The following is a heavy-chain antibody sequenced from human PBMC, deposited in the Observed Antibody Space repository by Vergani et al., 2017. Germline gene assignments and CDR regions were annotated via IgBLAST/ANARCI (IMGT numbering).Heavy chain of an antibody. D-gene: IGHD1-26*01. J-gene: IGHJ6*02. CDR1: GFTFSTFN. V-gene: IGHV3-64*01. CDR3: PKDDQYTSPWERYYFHGLDV. Sequence: EVQLLESGGGLVQPGGSIRLSCFGSGFTFSTFNMHWVRQIPGKGLEYISGISSDGKSTNNAKSVKGRFIVTRDNSKNSLHLQMGNLSVEDTGIYYCPKDDQYTSPWERYYFHGLDVWGQGTTVSVSS. CDR2: ISSDGKST.